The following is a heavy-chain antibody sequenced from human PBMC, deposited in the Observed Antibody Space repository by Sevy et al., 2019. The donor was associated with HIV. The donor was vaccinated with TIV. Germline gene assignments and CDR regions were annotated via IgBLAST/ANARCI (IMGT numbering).Heavy chain of an antibody. D-gene: IGHD2-2*01. Sequence: SETLSLTCAVYGGSFSGYYWSWIRQPPGKGLEWIGEINHSGSTNYNPSPKSRVTLSVDPSKNQFSLKLGSVTAADTAVYYCARHCGSTSCSHAFDIWGQGTMVTVSS. CDR2: INHSGST. J-gene: IGHJ3*02. CDR3: ARHCGSTSCSHAFDI. CDR1: GGSFSGYY. V-gene: IGHV4-34*01.